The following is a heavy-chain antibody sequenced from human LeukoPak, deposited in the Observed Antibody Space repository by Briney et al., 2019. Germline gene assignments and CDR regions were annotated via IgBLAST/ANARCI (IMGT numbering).Heavy chain of an antibody. CDR1: GGSISNYY. V-gene: IGHV4-59*01. CDR3: ARKRSYCGGDCPNFDY. D-gene: IGHD2-21*02. CDR2: IYYSGST. J-gene: IGHJ4*02. Sequence: PSETLSLTRTVSGGSISNYYWSWIRQPPGKGLEWIGYIYYSGSTNYNPSLKSRVTISVDTSKNQFSLKLSSVTAADTAVYYCARKRSYCGGDCPNFDYWGQGTLVTVSS.